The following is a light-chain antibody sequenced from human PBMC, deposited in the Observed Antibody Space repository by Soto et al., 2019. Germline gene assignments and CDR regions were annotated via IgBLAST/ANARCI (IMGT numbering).Light chain of an antibody. V-gene: IGKV3-20*01. CDR3: QQYGSSPWT. Sequence: EIVLTQSPATLSLPPGEGATLSCRASQSVSSTFLAWYQHKPGRPPRLLIYGASSRATDIPDRFSGGGSGTDFTLTIIRLEPEDFAVYYCQQYGSSPWTFGQGTKVDIK. CDR2: GAS. J-gene: IGKJ1*01. CDR1: QSVSSTF.